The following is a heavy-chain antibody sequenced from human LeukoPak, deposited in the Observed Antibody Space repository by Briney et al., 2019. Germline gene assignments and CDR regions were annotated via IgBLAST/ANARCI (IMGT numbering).Heavy chain of an antibody. CDR2: INHSGST. CDR1: GGSFSGYY. CDR3: ASSPMVMFDY. D-gene: IGHD5-18*01. V-gene: IGHV4-34*01. Sequence: SETLSLTCAVYGGSFSGYYWSWIRQPPGKGLEWIGEINHSGSTNYNPSLKSRVTISVDTSKNQFSLKLSSVTAADTAVYYCASSPMVMFDYWGQGSLVTVSS. J-gene: IGHJ4*02.